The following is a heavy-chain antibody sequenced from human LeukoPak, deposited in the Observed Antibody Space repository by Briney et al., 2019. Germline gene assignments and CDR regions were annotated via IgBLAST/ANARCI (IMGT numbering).Heavy chain of an antibody. J-gene: IGHJ6*03. Sequence: SETLSLTCAVYGGSFSGYYWSWIRQPPGKGLEWIGYIYYSGSTNYNPSLKSRVTISVDTSKNQFSLKLSSVTAADTAVYYCARRKQLGGYYYYYMDVWGKGTTVTVSS. CDR1: GGSFSGYY. CDR3: ARRKQLGGYYYYYMDV. D-gene: IGHD6-6*01. CDR2: IYYSGST. V-gene: IGHV4-59*01.